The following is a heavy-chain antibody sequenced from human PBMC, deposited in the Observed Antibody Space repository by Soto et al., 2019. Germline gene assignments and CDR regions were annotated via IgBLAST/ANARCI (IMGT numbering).Heavy chain of an antibody. V-gene: IGHV3-74*01. CDR1: GFTFSSYW. Sequence: EVQLVESGGGLVQPGGSLRLSCAASGFTFSSYWMHWVRQAPGKGLVWVSRINSDGSSTSYADSVKGRFTISRDNAKNTLYLHINSLRAEDTAVYYCAKGLIMVANRPNQFEYWGQGTLVTVSS. CDR3: AKGLIMVANRPNQFEY. J-gene: IGHJ4*02. CDR2: INSDGSST. D-gene: IGHD5-12*01.